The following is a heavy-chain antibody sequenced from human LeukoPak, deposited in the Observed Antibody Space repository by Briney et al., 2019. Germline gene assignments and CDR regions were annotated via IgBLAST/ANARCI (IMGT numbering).Heavy chain of an antibody. CDR1: GFTFNGYA. V-gene: IGHV3-23*01. CDR3: AKEWGIAAAGTGFDY. Sequence: PGGSLRLSCAASGFTFNGYAMSWVRQAPGKGLEWVSGISGSGGSTYADSVKGRCTISRDNSKNTLYLQMNSLRVEDTAVYNCAKEWGIAAAGTGFDYWGQGALVTVSS. CDR2: ISGSGGST. D-gene: IGHD6-13*01. J-gene: IGHJ4*02.